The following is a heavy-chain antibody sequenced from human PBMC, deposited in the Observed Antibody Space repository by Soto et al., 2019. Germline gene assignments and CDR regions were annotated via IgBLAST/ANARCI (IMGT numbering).Heavy chain of an antibody. CDR2: IIPIFGTA. V-gene: IGHV1-69*05. CDR3: AGDAIVGGPAATGVNWFDP. J-gene: IGHJ5*02. CDR1: GGTFSSYA. Sequence: VASVKVSCKASGGTFSSYAISWVRQAPGQGLEWMGGIIPIFGTANYAQKFQGRVTMTTDKSTSTAYMELRSLRSDDTAVYYCAGDAIVGGPAATGVNWFDPWGQGTLVTVSS. D-gene: IGHD2-2*01.